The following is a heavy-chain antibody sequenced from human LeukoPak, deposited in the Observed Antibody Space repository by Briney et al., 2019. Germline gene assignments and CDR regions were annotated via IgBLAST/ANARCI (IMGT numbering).Heavy chain of an antibody. Sequence: GGSLRLSCAASGFTFSSYGMHWVRQAPGKGLDWVAFIHHDGSNKYYADSVRGRFTISRDNSKNTLYLQMSSLRAEDTAVYYCAKLVAVAGRNYWGQRTLVTVSS. D-gene: IGHD6-19*01. J-gene: IGHJ4*02. CDR1: GFTFSSYG. CDR2: IHHDGSNK. V-gene: IGHV3-30*02. CDR3: AKLVAVAGRNY.